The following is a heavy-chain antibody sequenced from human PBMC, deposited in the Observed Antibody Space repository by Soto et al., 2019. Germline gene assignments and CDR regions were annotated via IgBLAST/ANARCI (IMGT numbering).Heavy chain of an antibody. CDR1: GFTFSSYS. CDR2: ISSSSSYI. J-gene: IGHJ6*02. CDR3: ARDFPYLFGVVIIRDYYYYGMDV. Sequence: GGSLRLSCAASGFTFSSYSMNWVHQAPGKGLEWVSSISSSSSYIYYADSVKGRFTISRDNAKNSLYLQMNSLRAEDTAVYYCARDFPYLFGVVIIRDYYYYGMDVWGQGTTVTVSS. D-gene: IGHD3-3*01. V-gene: IGHV3-21*01.